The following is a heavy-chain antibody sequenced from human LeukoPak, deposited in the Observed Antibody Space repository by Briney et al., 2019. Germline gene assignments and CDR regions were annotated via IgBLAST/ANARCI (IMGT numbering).Heavy chain of an antibody. D-gene: IGHD6-6*01. CDR1: GFTFGSYW. J-gene: IGHJ6*03. V-gene: IGHV3-74*01. Sequence: PGGSLRLSCAASGFTFGSYWMHWVRQAPGKGLVWVSRINSDGSSTSYADSVKGRFTISRDNAKNTLYLQMNSLRAEDTAVYYCARARAHPLKYSTYYYYYMDVWGKGTTVTVSS. CDR2: INSDGSST. CDR3: ARARAHPLKYSTYYYYYMDV.